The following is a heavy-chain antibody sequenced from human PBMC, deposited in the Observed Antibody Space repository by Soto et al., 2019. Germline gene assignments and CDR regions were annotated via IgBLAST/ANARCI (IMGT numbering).Heavy chain of an antibody. CDR3: ARLGGSFAHYYYYYGMDV. V-gene: IGHV4-59*01. CDR1: GGSISSYY. CDR2: IYYSGST. D-gene: IGHD1-26*01. J-gene: IGHJ6*02. Sequence: SETLSVTCTVSGGSISSYYWSWIRQPTGKGLEWIGYIYYSGSTNYNPSLKSRVTISVDTSKNQFSLKLSSVTAADTAVYYCARLGGSFAHYYYYYGMDVWGQGTTVTVSS.